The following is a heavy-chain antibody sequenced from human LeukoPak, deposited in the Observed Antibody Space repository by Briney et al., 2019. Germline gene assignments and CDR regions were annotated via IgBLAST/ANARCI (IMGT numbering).Heavy chain of an antibody. V-gene: IGHV3-53*01. CDR2: IYSGGST. J-gene: IGHJ6*03. CDR3: VRDLRDRRGYSNYYMDV. CDR1: ERMVRDSY. D-gene: IGHD3-10*01. Sequence: GGSLRLSCEGPERMVRDSYMSWGRQSPGRGLEWVSVIYSGGSTDYADSVKGRFTASRDTSKTTVYLQMNNLRAEDTGVYYCVRDLRDRRGYSNYYMDVWGKGTTVIVSS.